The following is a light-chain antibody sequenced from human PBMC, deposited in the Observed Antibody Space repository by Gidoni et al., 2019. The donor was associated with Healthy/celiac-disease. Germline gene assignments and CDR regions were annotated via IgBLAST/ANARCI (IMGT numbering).Light chain of an antibody. CDR1: SSDVGCYNY. V-gene: IGLV2-14*01. CDR2: DVS. J-gene: IGLJ1*01. Sequence: QSALTQPASVSGSPGQSITISCTGTSSDVGCYNYVSWYQPHPGKAPKLMIYDVSNRPSGVSNRFSGSKSGNTASLTISGLQAEDEADYYCSSYTSSSTLCVFGTGTKVTVL. CDR3: SSYTSSSTLCV.